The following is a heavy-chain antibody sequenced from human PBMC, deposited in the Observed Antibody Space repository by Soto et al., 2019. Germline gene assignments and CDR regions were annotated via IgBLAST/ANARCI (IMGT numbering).Heavy chain of an antibody. CDR1: GFTFSSYG. CDR3: ARAPAPGSSDEIDY. Sequence: QVQLVESGGGVVQPGRSLRLSCAASGFTFSSYGMHWVRQAPGKGLEWVAVIWYDGSNKYYADSVKGRFTISRDNSKNTLHLPMNRLRAEDTAVYYWARAPAPGSSDEIDYWGQGTLVTVSS. D-gene: IGHD1-26*01. CDR2: IWYDGSNK. V-gene: IGHV3-33*01. J-gene: IGHJ4*02.